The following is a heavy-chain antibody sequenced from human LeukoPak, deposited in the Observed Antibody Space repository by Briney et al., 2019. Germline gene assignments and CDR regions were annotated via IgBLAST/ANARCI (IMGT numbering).Heavy chain of an antibody. CDR1: GYSISSGYQ. J-gene: IGHJ5*02. Sequence: SGTLSLTCAVSGYSISSGYQWAWIRQSPGKGLEWIGSIYHSGSAHYNPSLKSRVTISVETSKNQFSLKMYSVTAADTAVYYCARDPRWLTPDCTSTSCYESYFDPWGQGTLVTVSS. D-gene: IGHD2-2*01. CDR3: ARDPRWLTPDCTSTSCYESYFDP. V-gene: IGHV4-38-2*02. CDR2: IYHSGSA.